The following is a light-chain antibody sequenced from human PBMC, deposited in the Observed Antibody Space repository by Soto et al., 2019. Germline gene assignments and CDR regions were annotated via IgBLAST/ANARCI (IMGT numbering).Light chain of an antibody. CDR2: DVS. Sequence: QSALTQPSSVYGSPGQSITISCPGTSSDVGGYNYVSWYQQHPGKAPKLMIYDVSNRPSGVSNRFSGSKSGNTASLTISGLQAEDEADYYCSSYTSSSTLFYVFGTGTKVTVL. J-gene: IGLJ1*01. CDR1: SSDVGGYNY. CDR3: SSYTSSSTLFYV. V-gene: IGLV2-14*01.